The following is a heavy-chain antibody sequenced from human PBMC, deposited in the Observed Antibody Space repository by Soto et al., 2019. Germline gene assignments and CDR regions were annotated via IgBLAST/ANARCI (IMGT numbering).Heavy chain of an antibody. CDR3: VRGTDGYLFDY. V-gene: IGHV1-46*01. CDR2: INPSGGST. D-gene: IGHD5-12*01. J-gene: IGHJ4*02. CDR1: GYTFTNYY. Sequence: ASVKVSCKASGYTFTNYYMHWLRQAPGQGLEWMGIINPSGGSTDYAQIFQGRVTMTRDTSTSTVYMELSSLRSEDTAVYYCVRGTDGYLFDYWGQGTLVTVSS.